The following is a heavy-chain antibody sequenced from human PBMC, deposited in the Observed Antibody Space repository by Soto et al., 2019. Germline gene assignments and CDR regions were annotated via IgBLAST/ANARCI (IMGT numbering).Heavy chain of an antibody. V-gene: IGHV4-31*03. J-gene: IGHJ4*02. Sequence: PSETLSLTCTVSGASLSSGGYYWSWVRQLPGKGLEWIGYISYSGSTNYNPSLQSRVSISVDTSKNQFSLQLSSVTAVDTAVYYCARDVLTGFDYWGQGTFVTVSS. CDR2: ISYSGST. D-gene: IGHD3-9*01. CDR3: ARDVLTGFDY. CDR1: GASLSSGGYY.